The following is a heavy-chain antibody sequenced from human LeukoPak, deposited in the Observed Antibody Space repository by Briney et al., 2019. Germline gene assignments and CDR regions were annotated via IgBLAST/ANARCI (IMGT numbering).Heavy chain of an antibody. J-gene: IGHJ4*02. D-gene: IGHD2-2*01. CDR2: INQSGST. CDR1: GGSFSGYY. V-gene: IGHV4-34*01. CDR3: ARTDIVVVPAAFDY. Sequence: PSETLSLTCAVYGGSFSGYYWSWIRQPPGKGLEWIGEINQSGSTNYNPSLKSRVTISVDTSKNQFSLKLSSVTAADTAVYYCARTDIVVVPAAFDYWGQGTLVTVSS.